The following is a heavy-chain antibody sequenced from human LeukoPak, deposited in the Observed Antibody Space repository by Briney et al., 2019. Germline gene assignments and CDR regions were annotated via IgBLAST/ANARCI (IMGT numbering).Heavy chain of an antibody. Sequence: SETLSLTCAVYGGSFSGYYWSWIRQPPGKGLEWIGEINHSGSTNYNPSLKSRVTISVDTSKNQFSLKLSSVTAADTAVYYCARGRIPVVVTAARWFRYFDLWGRGTLVTVSS. CDR2: INHSGST. CDR1: GGSFSGYY. CDR3: ARGRIPVVVTAARWFRYFDL. J-gene: IGHJ2*01. D-gene: IGHD2-21*02. V-gene: IGHV4-34*01.